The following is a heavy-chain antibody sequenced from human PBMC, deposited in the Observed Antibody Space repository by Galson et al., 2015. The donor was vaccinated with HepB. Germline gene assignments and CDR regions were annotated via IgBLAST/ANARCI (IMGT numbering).Heavy chain of an antibody. V-gene: IGHV3-30*18. J-gene: IGHJ6*02. Sequence: SLRLSCAASGFSFSEHGIRWVRQAPGKGLEWLAVVSYDGISKYYADSVKGRFTISRNNSENMAFLQMSSLRGEDTAVYYCAKDRLMLASYYFYYGMDVWGQGTTVIVSS. CDR3: AKDRLMLASYYFYYGMDV. D-gene: IGHD3-16*01. CDR1: GFSFSEHG. CDR2: VSYDGISK.